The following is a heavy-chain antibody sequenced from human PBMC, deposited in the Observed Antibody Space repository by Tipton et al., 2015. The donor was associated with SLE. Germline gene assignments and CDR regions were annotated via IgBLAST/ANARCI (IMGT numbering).Heavy chain of an antibody. D-gene: IGHD3-10*01. CDR1: GGSFSGYY. J-gene: IGHJ6*02. CDR2: INHSGST. CDR3: ARDSRWFGDNYYYIRDV. Sequence: TLSLTCAVYGGSFSGYYWSWIRQPPGKGLEWIGEINHSGSTNYNPSLKSQVTTSVDTSNNLFSLKLNSVTAADTAVYYCARDSRWFGDNYYYIRDVWGQGTTVTDAS. V-gene: IGHV4-34*01.